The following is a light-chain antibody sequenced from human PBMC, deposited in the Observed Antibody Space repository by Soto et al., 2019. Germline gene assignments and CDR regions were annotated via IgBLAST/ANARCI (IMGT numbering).Light chain of an antibody. V-gene: IGKV3-15*01. CDR2: GAS. Sequence: EKVLTQSPAILSVSPGERATLSCRASQRITTNLAWYQQKPGQAPRLLIYGASNRATGIPARFSGSGSGTEFTLTITSLQSEDFAVYYCQQYNDWPPLTFGGGTKVEI. CDR3: QQYNDWPPLT. J-gene: IGKJ4*01. CDR1: QRITTN.